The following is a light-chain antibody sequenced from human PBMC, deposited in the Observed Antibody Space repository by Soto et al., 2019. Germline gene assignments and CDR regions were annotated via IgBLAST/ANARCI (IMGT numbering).Light chain of an antibody. CDR2: WAS. CDR1: QSSLHSSSKKNH. V-gene: IGKV4-1*01. J-gene: IGKJ1*01. Sequence: DIVMTQSPDSLAVALGERATINCKSSQSSLHSSSKKNHLAWFRQKPGQPPTLLIYWASTRESGVPDRFSGSGSGTDFILTISSLQPEDEATYYCQQYYISPWAFGQGTKVEIK. CDR3: QQYYISPWA.